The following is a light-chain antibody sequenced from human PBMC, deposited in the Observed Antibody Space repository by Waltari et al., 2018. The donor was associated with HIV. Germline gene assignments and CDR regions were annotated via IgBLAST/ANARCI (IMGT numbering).Light chain of an antibody. CDR3: CAYAGSTTYVI. CDR1: ISDFRGYNL. V-gene: IGLV2-23*02. Sequence: QSALTQPASVSGSPGQSLTISCTGTISDFRGYNLVTCYQQHPGKAPKLMIYEVSKRPSGVSNRFSGSKSCNTASLTISGLQAEDEADYYCCAYAGSTTYVIFGGGTKLTVL. J-gene: IGLJ2*01. CDR2: EVS.